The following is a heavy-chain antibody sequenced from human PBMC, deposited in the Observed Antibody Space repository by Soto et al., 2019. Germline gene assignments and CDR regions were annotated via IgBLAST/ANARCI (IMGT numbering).Heavy chain of an antibody. CDR1: GYTFTSYG. CDR3: ARDHMVRGVTDYYYYYGMDV. V-gene: IGHV1-18*01. Sequence: ASVKVSCKASGYTFTSYGISWVRQAPGQGLEWMGWISAYNGNTNYAQKLQGRVTMTTDTSTSTAYMELRSLRSDDTAVYYCARDHMVRGVTDYYYYYGMDVWGQGTTVTVSS. CDR2: ISAYNGNT. J-gene: IGHJ6*02. D-gene: IGHD3-10*01.